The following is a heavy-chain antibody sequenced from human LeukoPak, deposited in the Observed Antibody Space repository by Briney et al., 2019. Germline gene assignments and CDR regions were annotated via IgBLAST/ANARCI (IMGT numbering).Heavy chain of an antibody. CDR1: GGSISSYY. CDR3: GARRAFDI. CDR2: IYYSGST. J-gene: IGHJ3*02. Sequence: SETLSLTCTVSGGSISSYYWSWIRQPPGKGLEWIGYIYYSGSTNYNPSLKSRVTISVDTSKNHFSLKLSSVTAADTAVYYCGARRAFDIWGQGTMVTVSS. V-gene: IGHV4-59*12. D-gene: IGHD6-6*01.